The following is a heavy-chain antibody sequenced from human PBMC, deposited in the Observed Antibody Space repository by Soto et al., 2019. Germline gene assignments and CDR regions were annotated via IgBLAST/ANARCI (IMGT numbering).Heavy chain of an antibody. V-gene: IGHV3-11*06. CDR1: GFTFSDYY. CDR3: AKASGRVNKRFLS. D-gene: IGHD6-25*01. CDR2: ISSSVSYT. J-gene: IGHJ5*02. Sequence: GGSLRLSCAASGFTFSDYYMTWIRQAPGKGLEWVSYISSSVSYTNYADSVKGRFTISRDNAKNSVYLQMNSLGAEDTAVYYCAKASGRVNKRFLSWRQGPLVTVSS.